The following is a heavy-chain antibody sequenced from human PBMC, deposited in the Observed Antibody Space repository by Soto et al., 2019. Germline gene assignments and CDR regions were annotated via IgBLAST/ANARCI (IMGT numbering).Heavy chain of an antibody. D-gene: IGHD1-1*01. CDR1: GGSISSGGYS. CDR3: ARGLGQLELRVPDAFDI. V-gene: IGHV4-30-2*01. CDR2: IYHSGST. Sequence: QLQLQESGSGLVKPSQTLSLTCAVSGGSISSGGYSWSWIRQPPGKGLEWIGYIYHSGSTYYNPSLKSRVTISVDRSKNQFSLKLSSVTAADMAVYYCARGLGQLELRVPDAFDIWGQGTMVTVSS. J-gene: IGHJ3*02.